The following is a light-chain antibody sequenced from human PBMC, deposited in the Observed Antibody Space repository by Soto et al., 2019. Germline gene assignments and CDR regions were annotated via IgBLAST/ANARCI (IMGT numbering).Light chain of an antibody. Sequence: QSVLTQPPSASGTPGQRVIISCSGSSSNIASNNVNWYQQLPGAAPKLLIYANKQRPSGVPDRFSGSKSGTSASLAISGLQSEDEADYYCAAWDDSLNGVVFGGGTQLTVL. CDR3: AAWDDSLNGVV. J-gene: IGLJ2*01. CDR2: ANK. CDR1: SSNIASNN. V-gene: IGLV1-44*01.